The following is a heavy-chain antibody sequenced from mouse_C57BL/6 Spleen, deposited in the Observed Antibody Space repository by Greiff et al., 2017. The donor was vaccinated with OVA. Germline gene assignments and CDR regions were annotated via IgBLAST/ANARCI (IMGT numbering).Heavy chain of an antibody. CDR1: GFTFSSYA. V-gene: IGHV5-4*01. J-gene: IGHJ4*01. CDR2: ISDGGSYT. Sequence: EVKLVESGGGLVKPGGSLKLSCAASGFTFSSYAMSWFRQTPEKRLEWVATISDGGSYTYYPDNVKGRFTISRDNAKNNLYLQMSHLKSEDTAMYYCAREQGLRGENYAMDYWGQGTSVTVSS. D-gene: IGHD2-2*01. CDR3: AREQGLRGENYAMDY.